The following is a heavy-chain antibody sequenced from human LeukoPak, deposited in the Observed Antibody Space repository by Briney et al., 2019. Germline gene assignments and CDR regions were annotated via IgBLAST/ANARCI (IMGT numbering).Heavy chain of an antibody. CDR1: EYTLTELS. D-gene: IGHD5-18*01. J-gene: IGHJ4*02. Sequence: GASVEVSCKVSEYTLTELSMHWVRQAPGKGLEWMGGFDPEDGETIYAQEFQGRVTMTEDTSTDTAYMELSSLRSEDTAVYYCATVGYSYGYFFDYWGQGTLVTVSS. V-gene: IGHV1-24*01. CDR2: FDPEDGET. CDR3: ATVGYSYGYFFDY.